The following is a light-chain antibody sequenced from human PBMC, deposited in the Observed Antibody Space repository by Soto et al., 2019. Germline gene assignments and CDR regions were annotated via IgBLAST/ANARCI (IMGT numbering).Light chain of an antibody. CDR3: GSWDSSLSAYV. CDR2: DDN. V-gene: IGLV1-51*01. Sequence: QSVLTPPPSVSAAPGQKVTISCSGSSSNIGGKSVSWYQQLPGTAPNLLIYDDNKRPSGIPDRFSGSKSGTSATLGITGLQTGDEADYYCGSWDSSLSAYVFGTGTKVTVL. J-gene: IGLJ1*01. CDR1: SSNIGGKS.